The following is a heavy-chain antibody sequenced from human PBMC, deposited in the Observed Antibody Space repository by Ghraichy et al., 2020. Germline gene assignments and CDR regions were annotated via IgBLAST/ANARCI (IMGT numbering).Heavy chain of an antibody. D-gene: IGHD3-10*01. CDR1: GFTFSNYD. CDR3: ARGPSVYGSGSFPPDY. J-gene: IGHJ4*02. Sequence: GGSLRLSCAASGFTFSNYDMNWVRQTPERGLEWVSSISSSSRYIYYADSVKGRFTISRDNAKNSLSLQMNSLRAEDTAVYYCARGPSVYGSGSFPPDYWGQGTLVTVSS. V-gene: IGHV3-21*01. CDR2: ISSSSRYI.